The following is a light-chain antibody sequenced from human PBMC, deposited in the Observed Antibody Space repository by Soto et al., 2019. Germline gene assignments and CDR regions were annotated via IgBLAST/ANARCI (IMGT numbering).Light chain of an antibody. CDR3: QQRSNWPPPIT. CDR1: QSVDSTY. J-gene: IGKJ5*01. Sequence: EIVLTQSPGTLSLSPGERATLSCRASQSVDSTYLAWYQQKPGQAPRLLIYDASNRATGIPARFSGSGSGTDFTLTISSLEPEDFAVYYCQQRSNWPPPITFGQGTRLEIK. CDR2: DAS. V-gene: IGKV3-11*01.